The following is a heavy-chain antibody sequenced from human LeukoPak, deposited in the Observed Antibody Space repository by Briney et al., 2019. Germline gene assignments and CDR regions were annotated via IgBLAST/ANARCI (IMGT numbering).Heavy chain of an antibody. CDR3: AKGVPQAVTRYNWFDP. CDR1: GYSFTTYG. V-gene: IGHV1-18*01. J-gene: IGHJ5*02. Sequence: ASVKVSCKASGYSFTTYGISWVRQAPGQGLEWMGWIGTYNGNTNYAQKLQGRVTMTTDTSTSTAYMELRSLRSDDTAVYYRAKGVPQAVTRYNWFDPWGQGTLVTVSS. CDR2: IGTYNGNT. D-gene: IGHD3-3*01.